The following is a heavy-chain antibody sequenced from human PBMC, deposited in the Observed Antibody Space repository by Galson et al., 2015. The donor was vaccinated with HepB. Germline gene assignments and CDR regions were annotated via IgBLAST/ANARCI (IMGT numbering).Heavy chain of an antibody. CDR2: ISAYNGNT. Sequence: SVKVSCKASGYSSHNYAITWVRQAPGQGLEWMGWISAYNGNTKYAQKFQGRVTMTTDTSTRTSYMELRTLRSDDTAVYYCARMGEATGFSASWGQGTLVTVSS. CDR3: ARMGEATGFSAS. V-gene: IGHV1-18*01. CDR1: GYSSHNYA. J-gene: IGHJ5*02. D-gene: IGHD1-26*01.